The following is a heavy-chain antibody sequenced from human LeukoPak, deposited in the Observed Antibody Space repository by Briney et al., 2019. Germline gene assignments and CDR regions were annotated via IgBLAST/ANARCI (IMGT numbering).Heavy chain of an antibody. J-gene: IGHJ6*02. D-gene: IGHD6-13*01. CDR2: ISGSGSST. Sequence: PGGSLRLSCAASGFTFSNCAMSWVRQAPEKGLEWVSGISGSGSSTYYADSVKGRFTISKDNSKNTVYLQMSSLRVDDTAVYYCAKAASSSWPSYYYGMDVWGQGTTVTVSS. CDR3: AKAASSSWPSYYYGMDV. V-gene: IGHV3-23*01. CDR1: GFTFSNCA.